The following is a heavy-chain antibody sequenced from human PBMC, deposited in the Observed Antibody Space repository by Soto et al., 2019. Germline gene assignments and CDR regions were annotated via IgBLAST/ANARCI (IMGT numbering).Heavy chain of an antibody. CDR1: GGTFSSYA. D-gene: IGHD4-17*01. Sequence: QVQLVQSGAEVKKPGSSVKVSCKASGGTFSSYAISWVRQAPGQGLEWMGGIIPIFGTANYAQKFQGRVTITADESTSTAYMELSSLRSEDTAVYYCARGLATARPTTVLTAPFDPWGQGTLVTVSS. V-gene: IGHV1-69*01. CDR2: IIPIFGTA. J-gene: IGHJ5*02. CDR3: ARGLATARPTTVLTAPFDP.